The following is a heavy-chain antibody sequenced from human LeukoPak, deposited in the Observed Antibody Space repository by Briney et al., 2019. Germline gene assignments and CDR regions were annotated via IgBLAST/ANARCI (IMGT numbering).Heavy chain of an antibody. D-gene: IGHD2-21*02. CDR1: GFTFSSYA. Sequence: GGSLRLSCAASGFTFSSYAMHWVRQAPGKGLEWVAVISYDGSNKYYADSVKGRFTISRDSSKNTLYLQMNSLRAEDTAVYYCARVGYCAGDCYPPYYYYGVDVWGQGTTVTVSS. CDR2: ISYDGSNK. J-gene: IGHJ6*02. V-gene: IGHV3-30-3*01. CDR3: ARVGYCAGDCYPPYYYYGVDV.